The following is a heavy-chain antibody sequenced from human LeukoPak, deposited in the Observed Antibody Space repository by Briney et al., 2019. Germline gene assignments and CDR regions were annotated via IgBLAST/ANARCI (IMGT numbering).Heavy chain of an antibody. CDR2: ISSSGSTI. CDR1: GFTFSSYE. Sequence: GGSLRLSCAASGFTFSSYEMNWVRQPPGKGLEWVSYISSSGSTIYYADSVKGRFTISRDNAKNSLYLQMNSLRAEDTAVYYCERDATVTLGAFDIWGQGTMVTVSS. V-gene: IGHV3-48*03. CDR3: ERDATVTLGAFDI. J-gene: IGHJ3*02. D-gene: IGHD4-17*01.